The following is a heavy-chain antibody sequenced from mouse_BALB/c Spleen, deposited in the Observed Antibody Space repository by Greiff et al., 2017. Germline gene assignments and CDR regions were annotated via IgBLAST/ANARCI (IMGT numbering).Heavy chain of an antibody. J-gene: IGHJ4*01. D-gene: IGHD2-3*01. CDR3: AREDGYYESAMDY. Sequence: VQLQQSGAELAKPGASVKMSCKASGYTFTSYWMHWVKQRPGQGLEWIGYINPSTGYTEYNQKFKDKATLTADKSSSTAYMQLSSLTSEDSAVYYCAREDGYYESAMDYWGQGTSVTVSS. CDR2: INPSTGYT. V-gene: IGHV1-7*01. CDR1: GYTFTSYW.